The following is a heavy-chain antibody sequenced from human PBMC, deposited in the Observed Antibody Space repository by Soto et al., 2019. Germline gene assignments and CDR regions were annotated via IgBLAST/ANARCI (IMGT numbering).Heavy chain of an antibody. CDR1: GFTVSSNY. CDR2: IYSGGST. CDR3: ATGGGGSYLAFPLLDY. J-gene: IGHJ4*02. Sequence: EVQLVESGGGLVQPGGSLRLSCAASGFTVSSNYMTWVRQAPGKGLEWVSVIYSGGSTYYADSVKGRFTISRDNSKNTLYLHMNSLRAEDTAVYYCATGGGGSYLAFPLLDYWGQGTLVTVSS. D-gene: IGHD1-26*01. V-gene: IGHV3-66*01.